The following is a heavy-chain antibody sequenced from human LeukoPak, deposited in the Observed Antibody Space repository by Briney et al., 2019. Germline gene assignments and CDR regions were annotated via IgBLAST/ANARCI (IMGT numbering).Heavy chain of an antibody. D-gene: IGHD3-16*02. CDR2: IYWNDDK. CDR3: AHIQNYVWGTYRFDWFDP. Sequence: SGPTLVKPTQTLTLTCTFSGFSLSTGGVGVAWIRQPPGRALEWLALIYWNDDKRYSPSLKSRLTITKDTSKNQVVLTMTNMDHVDTATYYCAHIQNYVWGTYRFDWFDPWGQGTLVTVSS. J-gene: IGHJ5*02. V-gene: IGHV2-5*01. CDR1: GFSLSTGGVG.